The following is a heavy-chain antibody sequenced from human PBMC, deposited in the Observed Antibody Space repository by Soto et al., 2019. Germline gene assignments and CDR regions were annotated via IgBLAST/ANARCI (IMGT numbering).Heavy chain of an antibody. Sequence: GGSLRLSCAASGFTFSNAWMNWVRQAPGKGLEWVGRIKSKTDGGTTDYAAPVKGRFTISRDDSKNTLYLQMNSLKTEDTAVYYCTTFLSPYYDFWSGYLENDAFDIWGQGTMVTVSS. V-gene: IGHV3-15*07. CDR2: IKSKTDGGTT. CDR1: GFTFSNAW. D-gene: IGHD3-3*01. J-gene: IGHJ3*02. CDR3: TTFLSPYYDFWSGYLENDAFDI.